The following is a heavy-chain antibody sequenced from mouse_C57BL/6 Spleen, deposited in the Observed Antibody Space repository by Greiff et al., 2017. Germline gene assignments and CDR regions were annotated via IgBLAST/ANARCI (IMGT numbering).Heavy chain of an antibody. J-gene: IGHJ4*01. CDR2: ILPGSGST. CDR3: AKRSAYYMEPGAMDY. Sequence: LVESGAELMKPGASVKLSCKATGYTFTGYWIEWVKQRPGHGLEWIGEILPGSGSTNYNEKFKGKATFTADTSSNTAYMQLSSLTTEDSAIYYCAKRSAYYMEPGAMDYWGQGTSVTVSS. D-gene: IGHD2-12*01. CDR1: GYTFTGYW. V-gene: IGHV1-9*01.